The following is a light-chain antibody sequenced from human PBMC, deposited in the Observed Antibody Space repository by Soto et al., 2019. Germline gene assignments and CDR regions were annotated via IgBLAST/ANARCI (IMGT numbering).Light chain of an antibody. CDR2: AAS. V-gene: IGKV3-20*01. CDR3: QQYDTSPPRYT. CDR1: QSLNSNF. Sequence: EIVLTQSPGTLSLSPGESATLSCRASQSLNSNFLARYQQKPGQPPTLLVYAASSRATGIPDRFSGSASGTVFTLTISRLEPEDFAVYYCQQYDTSPPRYTFGQGTKLEIK. J-gene: IGKJ2*01.